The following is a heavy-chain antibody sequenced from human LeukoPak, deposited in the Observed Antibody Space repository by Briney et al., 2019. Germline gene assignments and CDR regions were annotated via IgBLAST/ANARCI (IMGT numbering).Heavy chain of an antibody. V-gene: IGHV3-7*01. Sequence: GGSLRLSCAASGFTFSSYEMSWVRQAPGKGLEWVANIKQDGSEKYYVDSVKGRFTISRDNAKNSLYLQMNSLRAEDTAVYYCARDPYYYYYMDVWGKGTTVTVSS. J-gene: IGHJ6*03. CDR3: ARDPYYYYYMDV. CDR1: GFTFSSYE. CDR2: IKQDGSEK.